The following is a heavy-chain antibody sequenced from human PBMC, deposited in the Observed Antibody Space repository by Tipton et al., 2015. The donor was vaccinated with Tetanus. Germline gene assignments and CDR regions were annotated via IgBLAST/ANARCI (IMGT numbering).Heavy chain of an antibody. D-gene: IGHD5-18*01. V-gene: IGHV3-11*01. CDR1: GFTFSDYY. CDR2: INGGGSTL. Sequence: SLRLSCATSGFTFSDYYMTWIRQAPGKGLECVSYINGGGSTLYYADSVEGRFTISRDNTRNSLYLEMTSLRAEDTAVYYCARARFRGHSYTYSDYWGQGTLVTVYS. J-gene: IGHJ4*02. CDR3: ARARFRGHSYTYSDY.